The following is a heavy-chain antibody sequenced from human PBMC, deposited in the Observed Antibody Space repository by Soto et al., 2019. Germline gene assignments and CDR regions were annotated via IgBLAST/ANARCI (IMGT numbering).Heavy chain of an antibody. V-gene: IGHV6-1*01. CDR1: GDSVSSNSAA. CDR3: ARTEGYCSGGSCYHFDY. J-gene: IGHJ4*02. D-gene: IGHD2-15*01. CDR2: TYYRSKWYN. Sequence: SQTLSLTCAISGDSVSSNSAAWNWIRQSPSRGLEWLGRTYYRSKWYNDYAVSVKSRITINPDTSKNQFSLQLNSVTPEDTAVYYCARTEGYCSGGSCYHFDYWGQGTLVTVSS.